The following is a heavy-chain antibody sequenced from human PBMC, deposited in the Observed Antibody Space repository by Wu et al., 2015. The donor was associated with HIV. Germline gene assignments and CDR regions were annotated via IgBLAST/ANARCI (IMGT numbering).Heavy chain of an antibody. J-gene: IGHJ6*02. CDR1: GFTFTSYT. CDR2: INTHNENT. CDR3: VRDQQWPPEYYHYYGMDV. D-gene: IGHD6-19*01. Sequence: QVHLVQSGPEMKNPGASMEVSCKASGFTFTSYTIHWVRQAPGQGLEWMGWINTHNENTKYAQKFQDRVTMTTDTSTSIAYMALSSLKSDDTAVYYCVRDQQWPPEYYHYYGMDVWAKGPRSPSP. V-gene: IGHV1-18*01.